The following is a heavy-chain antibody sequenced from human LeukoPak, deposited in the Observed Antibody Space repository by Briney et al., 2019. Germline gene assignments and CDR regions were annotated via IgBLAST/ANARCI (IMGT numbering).Heavy chain of an antibody. CDR3: AKDSGELLYGDAFDI. V-gene: IGHV3-30*18. CDR1: GFIFRTYG. CDR2: MSYDGSTK. Sequence: PGRSLRLSCGASGFIFRTYGMHWVRQAPGKGLEWVAVMSYDGSTKYYADPVKGRFTISRDNSKNMLYLQMNSLGAEDTAVYYCAKDSGELLYGDAFDIWGQGTMVRVSS. D-gene: IGHD3-10*01. J-gene: IGHJ3*02.